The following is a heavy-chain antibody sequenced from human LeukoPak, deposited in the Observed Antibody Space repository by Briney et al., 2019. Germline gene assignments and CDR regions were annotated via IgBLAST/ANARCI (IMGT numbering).Heavy chain of an antibody. J-gene: IGHJ6*02. CDR3: ARVSPIPAAGSSYYFAMDV. Sequence: SETLSLTCTVSGGSISSYYWSWIRQPAAKGLEWIGRIYSSGTTTYNPSFKSRVTMSLDTSNNQLSLKLTSVTAADTAVYYCARVSPIPAAGSSYYFAMDVWGQGTTVTVSS. D-gene: IGHD6-13*01. CDR1: GGSISSYY. V-gene: IGHV4-4*07. CDR2: IYSSGTT.